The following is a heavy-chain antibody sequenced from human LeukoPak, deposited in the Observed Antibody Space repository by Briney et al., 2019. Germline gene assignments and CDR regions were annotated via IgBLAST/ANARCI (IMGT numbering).Heavy chain of an antibody. J-gene: IGHJ1*01. D-gene: IGHD3-10*01. Sequence: GGSLRLSCAASGFTFTNACMNWVRQAPGKGLEWVAFIRYDGSNKYYADSVKGRFTISRDNSKNTLYLQMNSLRAEDTAVYYCAKGSLWFDQHWGQGTLVTVSS. CDR3: AKGSLWFDQH. CDR2: IRYDGSNK. CDR1: GFTFTNAC. V-gene: IGHV3-30*02.